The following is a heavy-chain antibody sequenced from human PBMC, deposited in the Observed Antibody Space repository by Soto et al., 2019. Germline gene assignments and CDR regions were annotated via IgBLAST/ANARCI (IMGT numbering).Heavy chain of an antibody. CDR1: GDYISSGGYY. CDR3: ARSSSGGPYYFDF. D-gene: IGHD3-10*01. CDR2: IYHSGTA. J-gene: IGHJ4*02. Sequence: SETLSLTCTVSGDYISSGGYYWAWIRHHPGKGLEWIGYIYHSGTAYYNPSLKSRVSLSVDTSENQFSLNLNSVTVADTAVYFCARSSSGGPYYFDFWGQGALVTVSS. V-gene: IGHV4-31*03.